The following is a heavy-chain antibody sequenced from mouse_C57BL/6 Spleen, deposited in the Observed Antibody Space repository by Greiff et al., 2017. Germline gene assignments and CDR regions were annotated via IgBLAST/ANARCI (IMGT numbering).Heavy chain of an antibody. V-gene: IGHV5-16*01. D-gene: IGHD1-1*01. CDR1: GFTFSDYY. Sequence: EVQLVESEGGLVQPGSSMKLSCTASGFTFSDYYMAWVRQVPEKGLEWVANINYDGSSTYYLDSLKSRFIISRDNAKNILYLQMSSLKSEDTATYYCAREDYYGRAWYFDVWGTGTTVTVSS. J-gene: IGHJ1*03. CDR2: INYDGSST. CDR3: AREDYYGRAWYFDV.